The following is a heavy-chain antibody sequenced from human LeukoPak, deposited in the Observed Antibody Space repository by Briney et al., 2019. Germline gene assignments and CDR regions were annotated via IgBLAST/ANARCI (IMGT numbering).Heavy chain of an antibody. CDR1: EFTFSSYN. CDR3: AGGNVYYYDY. Sequence: GGSLRLSCAASEFTFSSYNMNWVRQAPGKGLEWVSYTSFSSGAIYYADSVKGRFTISRDNAKNSLYLQMNSLRAEDTAVYYCAGGNVYYYDYWGQGTLVTVSS. J-gene: IGHJ4*02. V-gene: IGHV3-48*01. CDR2: TSFSSGAI. D-gene: IGHD1-14*01.